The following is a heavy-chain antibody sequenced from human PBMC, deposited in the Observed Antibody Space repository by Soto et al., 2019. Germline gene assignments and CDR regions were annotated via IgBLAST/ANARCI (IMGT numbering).Heavy chain of an antibody. V-gene: IGHV4-34*01. D-gene: IGHD2-8*01. Sequence: SETLSRTCAVYCGSFSAYYWSCIRQPPWKGLEWIGEINHSGGTSYNPSLKSRVTISVDTSKNQFSLKLSSVTAADTAVYYCARTPTYDGMDVWGKGTTVTVSS. CDR1: CGSFSAYY. CDR2: INHSGGT. CDR3: ARTPTYDGMDV. J-gene: IGHJ6*04.